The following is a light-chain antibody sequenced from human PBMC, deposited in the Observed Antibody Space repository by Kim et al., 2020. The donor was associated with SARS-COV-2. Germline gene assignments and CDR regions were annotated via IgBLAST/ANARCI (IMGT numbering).Light chain of an antibody. V-gene: IGLV7-43*01. CDR3: LLYYGGGQLWV. CDR1: TGVVTSDYY. J-gene: IGLJ3*02. CDR2: NTS. Sequence: QTVVTQEPSLTVSPGGTVTLTCASSTGVVTSDYYPNWFQQKPGQAPRALIYNTSNRHSWTPARFSGSLLGGKAALTLSGVQPEDEAEYYCLLYYGGGQLWVFGGGTQLTVL.